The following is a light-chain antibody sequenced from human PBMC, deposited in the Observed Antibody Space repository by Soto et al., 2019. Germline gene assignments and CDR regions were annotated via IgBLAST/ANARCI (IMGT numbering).Light chain of an antibody. V-gene: IGKV1-27*01. CDR3: QNYDSAPWT. Sequence: DIQMTQSPSSLSASVGDRVTITCRASQGISNYLAWYQQKPGKVPKLLIYGASTLQSGVPSRLSGSGSGTDFTLIINSLQPEDVATYYCQNYDSAPWTFGQGTKVEI. CDR1: QGISNY. CDR2: GAS. J-gene: IGKJ1*01.